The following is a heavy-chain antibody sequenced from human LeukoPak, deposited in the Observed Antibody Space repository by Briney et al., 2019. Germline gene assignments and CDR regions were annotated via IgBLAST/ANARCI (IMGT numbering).Heavy chain of an antibody. D-gene: IGHD6-13*01. V-gene: IGHV3-7*01. CDR3: ARESTAGYNSSWYGFRN. Sequence: TGGSLRLSCAASGFTFSGYWMSWVRQAPGKGLEWVANINQDGSEKYYVDSVKGRFTISRDNAKNSQFLQMGSLRVEDTAVYYCARESTAGYNSSWYGFRNWGQGTLVSVSS. CDR2: INQDGSEK. J-gene: IGHJ1*01. CDR1: GFTFSGYW.